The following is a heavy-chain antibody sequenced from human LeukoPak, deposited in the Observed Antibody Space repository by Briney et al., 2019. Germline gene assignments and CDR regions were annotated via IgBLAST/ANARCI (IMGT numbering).Heavy chain of an antibody. CDR1: GFTFSSYA. Sequence: GGSLRLSCAASGFTFSSYAMSWVRQAPGKGLEWVSAIRGSGGSTYYADPVKGRFTISRDNSKNTLYLQMNSLRAEDTAVYYCAKDEIVATNHDYWGQGTLVTVSS. V-gene: IGHV3-23*01. CDR2: IRGSGGST. CDR3: AKDEIVATNHDY. D-gene: IGHD5-12*01. J-gene: IGHJ4*02.